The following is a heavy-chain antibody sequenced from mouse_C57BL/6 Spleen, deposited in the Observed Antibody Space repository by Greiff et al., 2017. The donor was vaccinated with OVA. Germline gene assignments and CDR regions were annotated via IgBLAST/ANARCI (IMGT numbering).Heavy chain of an antibody. Sequence: EVMLVESGPELVKPGASVKISCKASGYSFTGYYMNWVKQSPEKSLEWIGEINPSTGGTTYNQKFKAKATLTVDKSSSTAYMQLKSLTSEDSAVYYCARGGYGSYYFDYWGQGTTLTVSS. V-gene: IGHV1-42*01. CDR1: GYSFTGYY. J-gene: IGHJ2*01. CDR2: INPSTGGT. CDR3: ARGGYGSYYFDY. D-gene: IGHD1-1*01.